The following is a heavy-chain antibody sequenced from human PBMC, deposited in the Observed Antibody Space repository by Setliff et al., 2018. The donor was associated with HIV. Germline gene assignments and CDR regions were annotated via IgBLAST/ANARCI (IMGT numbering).Heavy chain of an antibody. J-gene: IGHJ4*01. V-gene: IGHV4-34*01. CDR3: ARGRDYTGSWFRPFYLDF. CDR1: GGSFSAYH. D-gene: IGHD3-3*01. CDR2: INHSGST. Sequence: NPSETLSLTCAVYGGSFSAYHWSWIRQTPGKGLEWLGEINHSGSTAYNLALESRVSMSIDTSKNQFSLKLTSVTAADTAIYYCARGRDYTGSWFRPFYLDFWGHGNLVT.